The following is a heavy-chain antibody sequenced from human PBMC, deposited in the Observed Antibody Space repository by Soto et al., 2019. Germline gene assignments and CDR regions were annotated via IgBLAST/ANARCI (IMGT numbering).Heavy chain of an antibody. V-gene: IGHV1-18*04. CDR2: ISAHNGNT. J-gene: IGHJ4*02. CDR1: GYSFTSYG. CDR3: ARGLWDSSGYYIVRFDD. D-gene: IGHD3-22*01. Sequence: GASVKVSCKASGYSFTSYGISWVRQAPGQGLEWMGWISAHNGNTKSAQKFQGRVTMTTETSTSTAYMELRSLRSDDTAVYYCARGLWDSSGYYIVRFDDWGQGTLVTGSS.